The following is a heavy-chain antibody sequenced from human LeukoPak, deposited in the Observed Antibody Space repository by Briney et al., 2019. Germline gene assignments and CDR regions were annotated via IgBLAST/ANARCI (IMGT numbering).Heavy chain of an antibody. CDR1: GFTFSSYA. V-gene: IGHV3-30-3*01. CDR2: ISYDGSNK. CDR3: ARDEDYGDYAVDY. Sequence: GGSLRLSCAASGFTFSSYAMHWVRQAPGKGLEWVAVISYDGSNKYYADSVKGRFTISRDNSKNTLYLQMNSLRAEDTAVYYCARDEDYGDYAVDYWSQGTLVTVSS. J-gene: IGHJ4*02. D-gene: IGHD4-17*01.